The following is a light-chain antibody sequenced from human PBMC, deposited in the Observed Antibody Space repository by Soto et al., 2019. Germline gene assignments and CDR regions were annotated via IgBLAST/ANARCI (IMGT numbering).Light chain of an antibody. CDR2: DAS. J-gene: IGKJ1*01. Sequence: EIVMTQSPATLSVSPGERATLSCRASQSVSTYLAWYQQKFGQAPRLLIYDASNRATGIPARFRGSGSGTDFTLTISSLQPEDVATYYCQKFNSAPWTFGQGTKVDIK. V-gene: IGKV3D-15*01. CDR1: QSVSTY. CDR3: QKFNSAPWT.